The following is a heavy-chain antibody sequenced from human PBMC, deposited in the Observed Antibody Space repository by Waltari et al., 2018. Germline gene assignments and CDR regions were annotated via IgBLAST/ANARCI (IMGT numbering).Heavy chain of an antibody. Sequence: EVQVVESGGGVVQPGGSLRLRCLTSGFSSSRYTLNWVRQAPGKGREWVSSIIPNSIKTYYLESVRGRFTISRDNARNSLYLQMDSLRVEDSAVYYCASDPSMQHVAAGGYWGQGTLVTVSS. CDR3: ASDPSMQHVAAGGY. D-gene: IGHD2-8*01. V-gene: IGHV3-21*01. CDR1: GFSSSRYT. J-gene: IGHJ4*02. CDR2: IIPNSIKT.